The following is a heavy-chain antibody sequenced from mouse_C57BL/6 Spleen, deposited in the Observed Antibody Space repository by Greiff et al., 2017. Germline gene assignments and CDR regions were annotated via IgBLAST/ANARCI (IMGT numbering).Heavy chain of an antibody. D-gene: IGHD2-1*01. Sequence: VKLQQPGAELVKPGASVKMSCKASGYTFTSYWITWVKQRPGQGLEWIGDIYPGSGSTNYNEKFKSKATLTVDTSSSTAYMQLSSLTSEDSAVYYCAGGNYSTYAMDYWGQGTSVTVSS. CDR2: IYPGSGST. CDR3: AGGNYSTYAMDY. CDR1: GYTFTSYW. V-gene: IGHV1-55*01. J-gene: IGHJ4*01.